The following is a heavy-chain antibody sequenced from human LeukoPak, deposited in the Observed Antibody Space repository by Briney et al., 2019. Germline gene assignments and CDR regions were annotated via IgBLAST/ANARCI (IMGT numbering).Heavy chain of an antibody. CDR1: GYTFTSFG. CDR3: ARVIRFLYCSSTSCPYYFDY. CDR2: ISAYNGNT. D-gene: IGHD2-2*01. J-gene: IGHJ4*02. Sequence: ASVKVSCKASGYTFTSFGISWVRQAPGQGLEWMGWISAYNGNTKSAQKFQGRVTLTTDTSTSTAYMELRSLRSDDTAVYYCARVIRFLYCSSTSCPYYFDYWGQGTLVTVSS. V-gene: IGHV1-18*01.